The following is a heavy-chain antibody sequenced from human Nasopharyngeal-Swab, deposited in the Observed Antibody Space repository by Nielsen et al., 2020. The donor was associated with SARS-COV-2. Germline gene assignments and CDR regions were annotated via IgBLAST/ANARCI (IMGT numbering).Heavy chain of an antibody. CDR2: ISFNGSHI. Sequence: GGSLRLTCAASGFFFRSYTMNWVRQAPGKGLEWVSTISFNGSHIYYADSVKGRFTISRDNARNSVFLQMNSLRAEDTAVYYCAKDGVLGMWGYFDFGGQGTMVTVSS. CDR3: AKDGVLGMWGYFDF. J-gene: IGHJ4*02. V-gene: IGHV3-21*01. CDR1: GFFFRSYT. D-gene: IGHD1-26*01.